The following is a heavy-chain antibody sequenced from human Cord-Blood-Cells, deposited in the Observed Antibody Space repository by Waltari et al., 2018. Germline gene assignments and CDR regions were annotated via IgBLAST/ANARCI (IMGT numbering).Heavy chain of an antibody. V-gene: IGHV3-9*01. D-gene: IGHD6-13*01. CDR1: GFTFDDYA. J-gene: IGHJ4*02. Sequence: EVQLVESGGGLVQPGRSLRLSCAASGFTFDDYAMHWVRQAPGKGLEGVSGISWNSGSIGYADSVKGRFTISRDNAKNSLYLQMNSLRAEDTALYYCAKVASMAAAGGYFDYWGQGTLVTVSS. CDR3: AKVASMAAAGGYFDY. CDR2: ISWNSGSI.